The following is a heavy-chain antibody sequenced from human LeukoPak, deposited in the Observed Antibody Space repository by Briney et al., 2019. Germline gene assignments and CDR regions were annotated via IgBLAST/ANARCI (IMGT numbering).Heavy chain of an antibody. CDR2: IYYSGST. J-gene: IGHJ5*02. CDR1: GGSISSSSYY. V-gene: IGHV4-39*01. CDR3: ASQKLGGYHRGHWFDP. D-gene: IGHD3-3*01. Sequence: SETLSLTCTVSGGSISSSSYYWGWIRQPPGKGLEWIGSIYYSGSTYYNPSLKSRVTISVDTSKNQFSLKLSSVTAADTAVYYCASQKLGGYHRGHWFDPWGQGTLVTVPS.